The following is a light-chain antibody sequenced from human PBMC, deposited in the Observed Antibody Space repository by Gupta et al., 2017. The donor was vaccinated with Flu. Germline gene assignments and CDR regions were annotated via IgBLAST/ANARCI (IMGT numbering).Light chain of an antibody. V-gene: IGKV3-15*01. Sequence: EIVMTQSPATLSVSPGERATLSCRASQSVSGSLAWYQQKLGQAPRLLIYDASTRATGIPARFSGSGSGTEFTLTISSLQSEDFAVYYCQQYNDWPLLTFGQGTRLEIK. CDR1: QSVSGS. CDR2: DAS. J-gene: IGKJ5*01. CDR3: QQYNDWPLLT.